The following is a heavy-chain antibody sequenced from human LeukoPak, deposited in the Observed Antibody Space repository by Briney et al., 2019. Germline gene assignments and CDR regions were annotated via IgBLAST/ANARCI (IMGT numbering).Heavy chain of an antibody. D-gene: IGHD2-2*01. CDR1: GGSISTYY. CDR3: ARTTEDCNSASCYQYCFDP. CDR2: IYYSGYT. Sequence: SETLSLTCTVSGGSISTYYWSWIRQPPGRGLEWIGYIYYSGYTNYNPSLKSRVTISVDMSKNQFSLKLSSVTAADTAVYYCARTTEDCNSASCYQYCFDPWGQGTLVTVSS. V-gene: IGHV4-59*01. J-gene: IGHJ5*02.